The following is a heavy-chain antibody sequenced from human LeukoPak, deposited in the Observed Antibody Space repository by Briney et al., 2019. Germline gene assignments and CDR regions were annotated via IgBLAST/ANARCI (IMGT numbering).Heavy chain of an antibody. CDR1: SGSISSYY. D-gene: IGHD4-11*01. Sequence: SETLSLTCTVSSGSISSYYWSWIRQPPGKGLEWIGYIYYSGSTNYNPSLKSRVTISVDTSKNQFSLKLSSVTAADTAVYYYAQHDYSNYGYFDYWGQGTLVTVSS. J-gene: IGHJ4*02. CDR2: IYYSGST. V-gene: IGHV4-59*01. CDR3: AQHDYSNYGYFDY.